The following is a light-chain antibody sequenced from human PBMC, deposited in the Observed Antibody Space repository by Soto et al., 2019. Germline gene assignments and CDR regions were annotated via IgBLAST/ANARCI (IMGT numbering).Light chain of an antibody. CDR3: CSYAGSNNYV. J-gene: IGLJ7*01. CDR1: SSDVGSYNL. Sequence: QSALTQPASVSASPGQSITISCTGTSSDVGSYNLVSWYQQHPGKAPKLMIYEGSKRPSGVSNRFSGSKSGNTASLTISGLQAEDECDYFCCSYAGSNNYVFGTGTQLTVL. V-gene: IGLV2-23*01. CDR2: EGS.